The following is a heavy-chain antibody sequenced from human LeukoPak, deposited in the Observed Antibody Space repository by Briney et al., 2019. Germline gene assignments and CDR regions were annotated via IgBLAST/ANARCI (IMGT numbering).Heavy chain of an antibody. Sequence: GRSLRLSCAASGFTFSSYAMHWVRQAPGKGLEWVAVISYDGSNKYYADSVKGRFTISRDNSKNTLYLQMNSLRAEDTAVYYCARDSLSRGYCSSTSCYQFDYWGQGTLVTVSS. J-gene: IGHJ4*02. CDR3: ARDSLSRGYCSSTSCYQFDY. CDR2: ISYDGSNK. CDR1: GFTFSSYA. D-gene: IGHD2-2*03. V-gene: IGHV3-30-3*01.